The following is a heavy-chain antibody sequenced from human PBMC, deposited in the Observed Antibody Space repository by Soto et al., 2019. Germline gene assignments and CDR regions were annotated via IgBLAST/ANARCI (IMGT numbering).Heavy chain of an antibody. D-gene: IGHD2-2*02. Sequence: YSVQPSCKASVGTFSSNAISWVRQAPGQGLEWMGGIIPIFGTANYAQKFQGRVTITADESTSTAYMELSSLRSEDTAVYYCARSVGCISTSGYRGYEYHYVMVGWGKGSTVTVVS. CDR3: ARSVGCISTSGYRGYEYHYVMVG. CDR2: IIPIFGTA. V-gene: IGHV1-69*01. CDR1: VGTFSSNA. J-gene: IGHJ6*04.